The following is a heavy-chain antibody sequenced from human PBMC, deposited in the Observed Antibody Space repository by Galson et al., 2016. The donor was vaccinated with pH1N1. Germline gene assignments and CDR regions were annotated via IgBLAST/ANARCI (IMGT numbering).Heavy chain of an antibody. V-gene: IGHV1-69*06. CDR2: IIAIFRTA. Sequence: SVKVSCKASGGTFRSNAISWVRQAPGQGLEWMGGIIAIFRTANYAQTFQGRFTVTADKSTSTAYMELSSLRSEDTAVYYCASPSPFYGSSGYYLHFRDWGQGTLVTVSS. CDR3: ASPSPFYGSSGYYLHFRD. J-gene: IGHJ4*02. CDR1: GGTFRSNA. D-gene: IGHD3-22*01.